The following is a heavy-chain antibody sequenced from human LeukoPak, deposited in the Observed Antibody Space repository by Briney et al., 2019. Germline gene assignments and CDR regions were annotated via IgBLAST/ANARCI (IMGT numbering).Heavy chain of an antibody. J-gene: IGHJ3*02. CDR1: GGSISSGSYY. V-gene: IGHV4-61*02. CDR2: IYTSGIT. Sequence: PSQTLSFTCTVSGGSISSGSYYWSWIRQPAGKGLEWIGRIYTSGITNYNPSLKSRVTISVDTSKNQFSLKLSSVTAADTAVYYCAKERSSWAFDIWGQGTMLTVSS. CDR3: AKERSSWAFDI. D-gene: IGHD6-6*01.